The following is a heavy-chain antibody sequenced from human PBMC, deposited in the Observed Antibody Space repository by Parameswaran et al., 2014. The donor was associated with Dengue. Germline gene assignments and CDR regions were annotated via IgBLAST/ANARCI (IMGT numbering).Heavy chain of an antibody. J-gene: IGHJ5*02. V-gene: IGHV1-18*01. CDR2: ISAYNGNT. D-gene: IGHD6-19*01. Sequence: WVRQAPGQGLEWMGWISAYNGNTNYAQKLQGRVTMTTDTSTSTAYMELRSLRSDDTAVYYCAREGSSGWYPAQNSHLNWFDPWGQGTLVTVSS. CDR3: AREGSSGWYPAQNSHLNWFDP.